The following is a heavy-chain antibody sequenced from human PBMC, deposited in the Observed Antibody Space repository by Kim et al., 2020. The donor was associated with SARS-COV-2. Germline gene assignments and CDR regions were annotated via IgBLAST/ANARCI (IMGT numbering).Heavy chain of an antibody. V-gene: IGHV4-34*01. Sequence: SETLSLTCSVYDGSFTTYYWSWIRQPPGKGLEWIAEINHSGSTNYNPSLRSRVTISIDTSKNQFSLKLSSVTAADTAVYYCARGPLVCGSYCDGHCHS. CDR3: ARGPLVCGSYCDGHCHS. J-gene: IGHJ5*01. CDR1: DGSFTTYY. D-gene: IGHD1-26*01. CDR2: INHSGST.